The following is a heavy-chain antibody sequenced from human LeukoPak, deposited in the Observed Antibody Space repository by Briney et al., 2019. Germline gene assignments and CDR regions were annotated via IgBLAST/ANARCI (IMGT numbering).Heavy chain of an antibody. Sequence: SESLSLTCTVSGGSISSYYWSWIRQPPGKGLEWIGYIYYSGSTNYNPSLKSRVTISVDTSKNQFSLKLSSVTAADTAVYYCARDGASSWYRYFDYWGQGTLVTVSS. J-gene: IGHJ4*01. CDR2: IYYSGST. CDR1: GGSISSYY. V-gene: IGHV4-59*01. CDR3: ARDGASSWYRYFDY. D-gene: IGHD6-13*01.